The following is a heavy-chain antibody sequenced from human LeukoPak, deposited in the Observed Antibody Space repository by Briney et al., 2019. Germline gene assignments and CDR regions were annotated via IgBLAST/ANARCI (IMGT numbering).Heavy chain of an antibody. CDR1: GYTFTGYY. J-gene: IGHJ4*02. Sequence: ASVKVSCKASGYTFTGYYIHWVRQAPGQGLEWLGWMNPDTGGRKLAQKFRGRVTLTRDTSINTAYMELNSLQSDDTAVYFCARDRVEMSTSLSFFDNWGQGSLITVSS. CDR2: MNPDTGGR. D-gene: IGHD5-24*01. CDR3: ARDRVEMSTSLSFFDN. V-gene: IGHV1-2*02.